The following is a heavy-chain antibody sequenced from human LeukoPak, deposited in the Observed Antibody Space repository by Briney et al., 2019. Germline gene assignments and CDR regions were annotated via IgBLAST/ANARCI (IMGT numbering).Heavy chain of an antibody. Sequence: GGSLRLSCAASGFTFSSYEMNWVRQAPGKGLEWVSYISSSGSTIYYADSVKGRFTISRDNAKNSLYLQMNSLRAEDTAVYYCARGYYDSSGYYYVWYFDYWGQGTLVTVSS. V-gene: IGHV3-48*03. CDR2: ISSSGSTI. CDR3: ARGYYDSSGYYYVWYFDY. J-gene: IGHJ4*02. CDR1: GFTFSSYE. D-gene: IGHD3-22*01.